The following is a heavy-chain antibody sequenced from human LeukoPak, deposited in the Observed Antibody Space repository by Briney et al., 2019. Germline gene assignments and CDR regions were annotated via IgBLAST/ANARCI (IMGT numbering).Heavy chain of an antibody. Sequence: ASVKVSCKASGYTFTSYAMNWVRQAPGQGLEWMGWINTNTGNPTYAQGFTGRFVFSLDTSVSTAYLQISSLKAEDTAVYYCARSVVAAPTNLPYYYYYYMDVWGKGTTVTVSS. CDR3: ARSVVAAPTNLPYYYYYYMDV. J-gene: IGHJ6*03. D-gene: IGHD2-15*01. CDR2: INTNTGNP. V-gene: IGHV7-4-1*02. CDR1: GYTFTSYA.